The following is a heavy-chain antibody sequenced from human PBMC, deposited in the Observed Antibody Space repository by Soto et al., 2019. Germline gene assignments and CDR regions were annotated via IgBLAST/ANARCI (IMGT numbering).Heavy chain of an antibody. J-gene: IGHJ6*02. CDR3: ARVVAKVAGHYGMDV. D-gene: IGHD6-19*01. V-gene: IGHV1-18*01. CDR1: GYTFTSYV. Sequence: QVQLVQSGAEVKKPGASVKVSCRASGYTFTSYVISWVRQAPAQGLEWMGWISAYNGNTNFAQKLQGRVTMTTDTSTSTAYMELRSLRSDDTAVYYCARVVAKVAGHYGMDVWGQGTTVTVSS. CDR2: ISAYNGNT.